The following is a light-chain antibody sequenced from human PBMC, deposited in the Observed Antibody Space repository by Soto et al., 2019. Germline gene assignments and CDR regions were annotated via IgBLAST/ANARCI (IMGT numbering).Light chain of an antibody. CDR2: GAS. CDR3: QQYDSSPVT. Sequence: EIVLTQSSGILSLSPGERATLSCRASQSVSSSFIAWYQQKPGQAPRLLIYGASSRATGIPDRFSGSGSGTDFTLTISRLEPEDFAVYYCQQYDSSPVTFGGGTKVEIK. J-gene: IGKJ4*01. CDR1: QSVSSSF. V-gene: IGKV3-20*01.